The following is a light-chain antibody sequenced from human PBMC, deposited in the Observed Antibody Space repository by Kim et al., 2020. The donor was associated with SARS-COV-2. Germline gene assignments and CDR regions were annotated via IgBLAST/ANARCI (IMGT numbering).Light chain of an antibody. Sequence: SVSQGQTASITCSGDRLGDKYASWYQQKPGHSPVLVIYNDSRRPSGIPERFSGSNSGNTATLTISGTQAIDEADYYCQAWDNNNGVFGGGTQLTVL. CDR3: QAWDNNNGV. CDR2: NDS. V-gene: IGLV3-1*01. CDR1: RLGDKY. J-gene: IGLJ3*02.